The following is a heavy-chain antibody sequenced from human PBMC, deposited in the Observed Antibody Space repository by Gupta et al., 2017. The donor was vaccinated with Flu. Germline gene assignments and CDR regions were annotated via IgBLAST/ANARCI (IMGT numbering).Heavy chain of an antibody. CDR2: ISSSSSYI. CDR3: ARVRNSGSRGERIFDY. Sequence: SMNWVRQAPGKGLEWVSSISSSSSYIYYADSVKGRFTISRDNAKNSLYLQMNSRRAEDTAVYYCARVRNSGSRGERIFDYWGQGTLVTVSS. J-gene: IGHJ4*02. D-gene: IGHD1-26*01. V-gene: IGHV3-21*01. CDR1: S.